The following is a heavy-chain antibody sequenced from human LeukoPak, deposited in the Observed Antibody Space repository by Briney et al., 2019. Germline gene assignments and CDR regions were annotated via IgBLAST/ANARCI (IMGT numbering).Heavy chain of an antibody. CDR3: ARGIVLDFDY. D-gene: IGHD2-15*01. CDR1: GGSISSGDYY. J-gene: IGHJ4*02. Sequence: SETLSLTCTVSGGSISSGDYYWSWIRQPPGKGLEWIGYIYYSGSTYYNPSLKSRVTVSVDTSKNQFSLKLSSVTAADTAVYYCARGIVLDFDYWGQGTLVTVSS. V-gene: IGHV4-30-4*01. CDR2: IYYSGST.